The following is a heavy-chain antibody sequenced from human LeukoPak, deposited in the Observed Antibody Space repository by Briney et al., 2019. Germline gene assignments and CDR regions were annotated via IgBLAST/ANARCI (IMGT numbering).Heavy chain of an antibody. V-gene: IGHV3-21*01. CDR2: ISSSSSYI. Sequence: GRSLRLSCAASGFTFSSYSMNWVRQAPGKGLEWVSSISSSSSYIYYADSVKGRFTISRDNAKNSLYLQMNSLRAEDTAVYYCAKRITMVRGVAQPPDYWGQGTLVTVSS. J-gene: IGHJ4*02. D-gene: IGHD3-10*01. CDR1: GFTFSSYS. CDR3: AKRITMVRGVAQPPDY.